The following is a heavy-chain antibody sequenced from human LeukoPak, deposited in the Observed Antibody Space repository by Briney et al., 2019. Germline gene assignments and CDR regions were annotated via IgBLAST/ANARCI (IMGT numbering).Heavy chain of an antibody. J-gene: IGHJ6*03. CDR2: INDDSSDI. CDR1: GFTFSLYA. CDR3: ARDRSSSSVPYYYMDV. Sequence: GGSLRLSCAASGFTFSLYAMNWVRQAPGKGLEWVSYINDDSSDIHYAGSVRGRFTISRDNSKNTLYLQMNSLRAEDTAVYYCARDRSSSSVPYYYMDVWGKGTTVTVSS. D-gene: IGHD6-6*01. V-gene: IGHV3-48*01.